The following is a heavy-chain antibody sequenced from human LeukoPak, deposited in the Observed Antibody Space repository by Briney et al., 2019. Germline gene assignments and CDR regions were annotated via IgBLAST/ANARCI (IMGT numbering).Heavy chain of an antibody. V-gene: IGHV3-7*05. J-gene: IGHJ4*02. CDR1: GFIFGSDW. Sequence: GGSLRLSCAASGFIFGSDWMTWVRQAPGKGLEWVANINQDGSARQYVDSVKGRFTISRDNAKNSLYLQMNSLRAEDTAVYYCATSREYAYGPYWGQGTLVTVSS. CDR3: ATSREYAYGPY. CDR2: INQDGSAR. D-gene: IGHD3-10*01.